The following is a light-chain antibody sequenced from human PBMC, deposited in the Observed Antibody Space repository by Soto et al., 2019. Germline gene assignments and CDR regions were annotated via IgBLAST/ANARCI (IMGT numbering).Light chain of an antibody. V-gene: IGKV1-5*01. CDR3: QQYDSYAWT. J-gene: IGKJ1*01. Sequence: DIQMTQSPSILSASVGARVTITCRASQSISSWLAWYQQKPGKAPKLLIYDASSLESGVPSRFSGIGSGTEFTLTITSLQPDDFATYYCQQYDSYAWTCGQGTKVEIK. CDR1: QSISSW. CDR2: DAS.